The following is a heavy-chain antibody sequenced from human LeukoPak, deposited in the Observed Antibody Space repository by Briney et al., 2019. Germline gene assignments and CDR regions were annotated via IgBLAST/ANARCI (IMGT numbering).Heavy chain of an antibody. J-gene: IGHJ4*02. V-gene: IGHV1-2*06. Sequence: ASVKVSCKASGYTFTGYYMHWVRQAPGQGLEWMGRTNPNSGGTNYAQKFQGRVTMTRDMSTSTAYMELSSLRSEDTAVYYCAADSGYCGGDCFFNWGQGTLVTVPS. CDR3: AADSGYCGGDCFFN. D-gene: IGHD2-21*01. CDR2: TNPNSGGT. CDR1: GYTFTGYY.